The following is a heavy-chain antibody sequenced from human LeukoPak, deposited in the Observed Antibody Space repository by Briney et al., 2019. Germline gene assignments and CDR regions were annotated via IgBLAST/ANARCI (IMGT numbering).Heavy chain of an antibody. CDR3: AKRPGPAVTGPFDS. D-gene: IGHD6-19*01. CDR2: ISGSGDST. CDR1: GFIFDTHT. V-gene: IGHV3-23*01. J-gene: IGHJ4*02. Sequence: GGSLRLSCTASGFIFDTHTLTWVRQAPGKGLEWVASISGSGDSTNYGDSVKGRFTISRDNSKNTLYLQMNSLSAEDTALYYCAKRPGPAVTGPFDSWGQGTLVTVSS.